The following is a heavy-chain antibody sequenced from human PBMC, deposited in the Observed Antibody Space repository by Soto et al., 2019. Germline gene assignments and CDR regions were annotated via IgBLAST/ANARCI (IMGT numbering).Heavy chain of an antibody. J-gene: IGHJ4*02. CDR3: AKDTYYHDSRGYYVFDY. D-gene: IGHD3-22*01. V-gene: IGHV1-18*01. Sequence: ASVKVSCKASGYTFTSYGISWVRQAPGQGLEWMGWISAYNGNTNYAQKLQGRVTMTTDNSKNTVYLQMNSVRAEDTAVYYCAKDTYYHDSRGYYVFDYWGQGTMVTVSS. CDR2: ISAYNGNT. CDR1: GYTFTSYG.